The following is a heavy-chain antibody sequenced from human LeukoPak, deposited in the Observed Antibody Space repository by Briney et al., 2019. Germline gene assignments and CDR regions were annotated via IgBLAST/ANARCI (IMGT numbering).Heavy chain of an antibody. CDR1: GFTVSSNY. J-gene: IGHJ4*02. CDR3: ARDPLY. CDR2: IYSGGST. V-gene: IGHV3-53*01. Sequence: GRSLTPSCAVSGFTVSSNYMSWVRQAPGKGLEWVSVIYSGGSTDYADSVKGRFTISRDNSKNPLYLQMNSLRAEDTAVYYCARDPLYWGQGTLVTVSS.